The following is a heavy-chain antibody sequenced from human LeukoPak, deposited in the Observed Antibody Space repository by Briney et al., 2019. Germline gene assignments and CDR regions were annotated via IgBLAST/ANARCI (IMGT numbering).Heavy chain of an antibody. V-gene: IGHV6-1*01. CDR2: TYFRSEWHI. J-gene: IGHJ5*02. Sequence: QTLSLTCEVSGDSVSKNNGAWSWIRQYPSSGLEWLGRTYFRSEWHIDSAVSVNGRIPITADTSKNQFSLELASGTPEDTAVYYCASGWALSWGQGSLVTVSS. D-gene: IGHD1-26*01. CDR1: GDSVSKNNGA. CDR3: ASGWALS.